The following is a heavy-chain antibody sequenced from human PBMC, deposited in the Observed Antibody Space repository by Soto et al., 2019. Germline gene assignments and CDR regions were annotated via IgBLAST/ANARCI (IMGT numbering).Heavy chain of an antibody. Sequence: ASVKVSCKAPGYTFTSYAMHWVRQAPGQRLGWMGWINAGNGNTKYSQKFQGRDTITRDTSASTAYMELSSLRSEDTAVYYCARARDFWSGYYTAGPLNYYYYGMDVWGQGTTVTVSS. CDR2: INAGNGNT. V-gene: IGHV1-3*01. CDR1: GYTFTSYA. J-gene: IGHJ6*02. D-gene: IGHD3-3*01. CDR3: ARARDFWSGYYTAGPLNYYYYGMDV.